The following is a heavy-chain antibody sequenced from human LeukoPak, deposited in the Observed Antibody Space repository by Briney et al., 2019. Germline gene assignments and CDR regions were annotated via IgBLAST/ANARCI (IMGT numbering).Heavy chain of an antibody. J-gene: IGHJ3*02. CDR2: INSSSSYI. V-gene: IGHV3-21*01. CDR3: ARERSGYCSGGSCFQEAFDI. CDR1: AFTFSSYR. D-gene: IGHD2-15*01. Sequence: GGSLTLSCAASAFTFSSYRMNWVRPPGGKGLAWVASINSSSSYIYYADSVRGRFTLSRDNHRHSLYLQMNSRRAEDTAVYYCARERSGYCSGGSCFQEAFDIWGQGTMVTVSS.